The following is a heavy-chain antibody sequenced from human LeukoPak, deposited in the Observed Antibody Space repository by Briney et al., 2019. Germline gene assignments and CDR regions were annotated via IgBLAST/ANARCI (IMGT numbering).Heavy chain of an antibody. J-gene: IGHJ4*02. CDR2: ISGSGGST. Sequence: GGSLRLSCAASRFSFSNYGIHWVRQAPGKGLEWVSAISGSGGSTYYADSVKGRFTISRDNSKNTLYLQMNSLRAEDTAVYYCAKDLGSSGWYIDYWGQGTLVTVSS. D-gene: IGHD6-19*01. CDR3: AKDLGSSGWYIDY. V-gene: IGHV3-23*01. CDR1: RFSFSNYG.